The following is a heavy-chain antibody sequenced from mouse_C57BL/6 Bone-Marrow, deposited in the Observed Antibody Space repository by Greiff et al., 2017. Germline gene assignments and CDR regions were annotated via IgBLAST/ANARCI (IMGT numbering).Heavy chain of an antibody. CDR3: AKNGYYGSSWYFDV. CDR1: GFSLTSYG. V-gene: IGHV2-5*01. D-gene: IGHD1-1*01. CDR2: IWRGGST. Sequence: QVQLKQSGPGLVQPSQSLSITCTVSGFSLTSYGVHWVRQSPGKGLEWLGVIWRGGSTDYNAAFMSRLSITKDNSKSQVFFKMTSLQADDTAIYYFAKNGYYGSSWYFDVWGTGTTVTVSS. J-gene: IGHJ1*03.